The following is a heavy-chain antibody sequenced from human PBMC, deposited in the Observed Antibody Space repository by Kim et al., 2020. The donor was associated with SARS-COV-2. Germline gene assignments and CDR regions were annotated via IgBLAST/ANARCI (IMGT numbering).Heavy chain of an antibody. CDR3: ARGGRNYDILTGYYPNDY. V-gene: IGHV4-34*01. Sequence: SETLSLPCAVYGGSFSGYYWSWIRQPPGKGLEWIGEINHSGSTNYNPSLKSRVTISVDTSKNQFSLKLSSVTAADTAVYYCARGGRNYDILTGYYPNDY. CDR1: GGSFSGYY. D-gene: IGHD3-9*01. J-gene: IGHJ4*01. CDR2: INHSGST.